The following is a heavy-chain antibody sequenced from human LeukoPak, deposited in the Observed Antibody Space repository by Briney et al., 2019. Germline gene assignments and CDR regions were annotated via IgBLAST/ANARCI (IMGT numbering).Heavy chain of an antibody. CDR3: AREGGLLRGYYFDY. D-gene: IGHD1-26*01. CDR1: GFTFSSYA. J-gene: IGHJ4*02. CDR2: ISYDGSNK. Sequence: GRSLRLSCAASGFTFSSYAMHWVRQAPGKGLEWVAVISYDGSNKYYADSVKGRFTISRDNSKNTLYLQMNSLRAEDTAVYYCAREGGLLRGYYFDYWGQGTLVTVSS. V-gene: IGHV3-30-3*01.